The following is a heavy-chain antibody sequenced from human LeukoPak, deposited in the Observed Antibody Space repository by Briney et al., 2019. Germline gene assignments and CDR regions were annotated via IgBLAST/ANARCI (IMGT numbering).Heavy chain of an antibody. V-gene: IGHV3-7*01. Sequence: PGGSLRLSCAASGFTFSSFWMTWVRQAPGKSLEWVANIKQDGSEKNYVDSVKGRFTISRDNAKNSLYLQMNSLRVEDTAVYYCARSSIAVAWNWGQGTLVTVSS. D-gene: IGHD6-19*01. CDR1: GFTFSSFW. CDR2: IKQDGSEK. CDR3: ARSSIAVAWN. J-gene: IGHJ4*02.